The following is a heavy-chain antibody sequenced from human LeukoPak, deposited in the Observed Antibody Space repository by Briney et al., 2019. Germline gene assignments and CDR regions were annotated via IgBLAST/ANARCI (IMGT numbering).Heavy chain of an antibody. CDR2: INPNSGGT. CDR3: ARGARGGYFTYYYYMDV. J-gene: IGHJ6*03. CDR1: GYTFTGYY. V-gene: IGHV1-2*02. D-gene: IGHD1-26*01. Sequence: ASVKVSCKASGYTFTGYYMHWVRQAPGQGLEWMGWINPNSGGTNYAQKFQGRVTMTRDTSISTAYMELSRLRSDDTAMYYCARGARGGYFTYYYYMDVWGKGTTVTVSS.